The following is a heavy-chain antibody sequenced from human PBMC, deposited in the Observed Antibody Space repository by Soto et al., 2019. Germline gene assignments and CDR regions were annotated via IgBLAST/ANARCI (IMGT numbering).Heavy chain of an antibody. CDR3: ARAPYGSGTKPYYFDY. D-gene: IGHD3-10*01. Sequence: PSETLSLTCTVSGGSISSYYWSWIRQPPGKGLEWIGFIYNSGSTNYNPSIKSRDTISMDTSRNQFSLILSSVTAADTAVYYCARAPYGSGTKPYYFDYWGQGTLVTVS. J-gene: IGHJ4*02. CDR2: IYNSGST. V-gene: IGHV4-59*01. CDR1: GGSISSYY.